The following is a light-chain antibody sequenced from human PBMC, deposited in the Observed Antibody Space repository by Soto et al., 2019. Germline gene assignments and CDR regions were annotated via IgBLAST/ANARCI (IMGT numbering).Light chain of an antibody. CDR3: QVRDVWPS. CDR2: DAS. CDR1: QSVSTS. V-gene: IGKV3-11*01. J-gene: IGKJ1*01. Sequence: IVLTQSPAPLSLSPREKAALSCRASQSVSTSLAWYQHKPGQAPSLFFYDASKGAPGIPARFGGSGSGTDFTLTFSSLEPEDFAVYYCQVRDVWPSFGQGTKV.